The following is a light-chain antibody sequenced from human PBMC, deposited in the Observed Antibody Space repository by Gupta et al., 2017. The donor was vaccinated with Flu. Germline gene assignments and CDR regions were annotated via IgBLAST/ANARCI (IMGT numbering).Light chain of an antibody. CDR3: SSYAGSNNLV. Sequence: SVTISCTGTSSDVGGYNYVSWYQQHPGKAPKLMIYEVTKRPSGVPDRFSASKSGNTASLTVSGLQAEDEGDYYCSSYAGSNNLVFGGGTKLTVL. V-gene: IGLV2-8*01. CDR1: SSDVGGYNY. J-gene: IGLJ2*01. CDR2: EVT.